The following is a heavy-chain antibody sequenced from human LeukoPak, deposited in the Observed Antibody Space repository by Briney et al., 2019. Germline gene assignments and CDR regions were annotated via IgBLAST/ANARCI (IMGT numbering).Heavy chain of an antibody. V-gene: IGHV4-34*01. CDR3: ARVAYDILTGLPDDY. CDR1: GGSFSGYY. Sequence: SETLSLTCAVYGGSFSGYYWSWIRQPPGKGLEWIGEINHSGSTNYNPSLKSRVTISVDTSKNQFSLKLSSVTAADTAVYYCARVAYDILTGLPDDYWGQGTLVTVSS. J-gene: IGHJ4*02. D-gene: IGHD3-9*01. CDR2: INHSGST.